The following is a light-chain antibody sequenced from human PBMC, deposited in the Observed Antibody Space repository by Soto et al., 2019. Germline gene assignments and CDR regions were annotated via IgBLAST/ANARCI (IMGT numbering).Light chain of an antibody. Sequence: DIQMTQSPSSLSASVGDRVTITCRARQNINSYVNWYQQKVGKAPKLLINAASTLQSGVPLRFRGSGSGTDFTLTISSLQPEDFATYYCQESYNLHTFGGGTKVEIK. J-gene: IGKJ4*02. V-gene: IGKV1-39*01. CDR1: QNINSY. CDR2: AAS. CDR3: QESYNLHT.